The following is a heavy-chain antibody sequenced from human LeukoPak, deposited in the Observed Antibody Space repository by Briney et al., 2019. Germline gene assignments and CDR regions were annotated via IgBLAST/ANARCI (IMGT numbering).Heavy chain of an antibody. CDR1: GFTFSSYW. V-gene: IGHV3-23*01. J-gene: IGHJ4*02. D-gene: IGHD3-16*01. Sequence: GGSLRLSCAASGFTFSSYWMNWVRQVPGKGLEWVSGISPSGDITYYVDSVKGRFTISRDNSKNTVYLEVSSLTAEDTAVYYCAKDDAWLRFGEWSQGTLVTVSS. CDR3: AKDDAWLRFGE. CDR2: ISPSGDIT.